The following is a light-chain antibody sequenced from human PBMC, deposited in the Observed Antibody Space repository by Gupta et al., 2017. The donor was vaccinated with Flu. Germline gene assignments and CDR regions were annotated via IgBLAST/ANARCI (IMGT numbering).Light chain of an antibody. J-gene: IGKJ1*01. CDR3: QHYGSSLWT. Sequence: EIVLTQSPGTLSLSPGERATLSCRASQTVSSSYLAWYQQKPGQPPRLLISDASSRATGIPDRFSGSESGTDFTLTISRLEPEDFAVYYCQHYGSSLWTFGQGTKVEIK. CDR2: DAS. V-gene: IGKV3-20*01. CDR1: QTVSSSY.